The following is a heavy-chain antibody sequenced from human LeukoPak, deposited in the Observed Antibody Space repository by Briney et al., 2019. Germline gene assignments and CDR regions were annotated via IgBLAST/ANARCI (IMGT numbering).Heavy chain of an antibody. CDR3: ASSYEDYVWGSYRFDY. J-gene: IGHJ4*02. CDR1: GYTFTSYG. V-gene: IGHV1-18*01. CDR2: ISAYNGNT. Sequence: EASVKVSCKSSGYTFTSYGISWVRQAPGQGLEWMGWISAYNGNTNYAQKLQGRATMTTDTSTSTAYMELRSLRSDDTAVYYCASSYEDYVWGSYRFDYWGQGTLVTVSS. D-gene: IGHD3-16*02.